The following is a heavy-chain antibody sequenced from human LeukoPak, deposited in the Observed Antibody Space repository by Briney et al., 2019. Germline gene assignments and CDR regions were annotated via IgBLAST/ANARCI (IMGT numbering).Heavy chain of an antibody. J-gene: IGHJ4*02. V-gene: IGHV3-74*01. D-gene: IGHD3-16*01. CDR1: GFTFSTYW. CDR2: INSDGSDA. CDR3: AREFYLHSDNYDSGN. Sequence: QPGGSLSLSCAASGFTFSTYWRHWVRQAPGKGLVWVSRINSDGSDASYADSVKGRFTISRDNAKNKLYLQMNSLSAEDTAVYYCAREFYLHSDNYDSGNWGQGTLVTVSS.